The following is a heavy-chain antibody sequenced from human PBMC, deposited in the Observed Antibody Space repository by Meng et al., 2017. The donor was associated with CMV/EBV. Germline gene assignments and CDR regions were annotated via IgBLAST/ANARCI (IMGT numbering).Heavy chain of an antibody. J-gene: IGHJ6*02. V-gene: IGHV3-48*04. CDR3: ARAPIVVVPAAVPYYYYGMDV. Sequence: GGSLRLSCAASGFTFSSYSMNWVRQAPGKGLEWVSYISSSSSTIYYADSVKGRFTISRDNAKNSLYLQMSSLRSEDTAVYYCARAPIVVVPAAVPYYYYGMDVWGQGTTVTVSS. CDR2: ISSSSSTI. D-gene: IGHD2-2*01. CDR1: GFTFSSYS.